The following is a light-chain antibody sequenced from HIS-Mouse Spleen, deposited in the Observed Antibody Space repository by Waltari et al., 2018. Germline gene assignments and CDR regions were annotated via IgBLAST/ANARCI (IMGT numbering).Light chain of an antibody. CDR2: EGS. J-gene: IGLJ3*02. CDR1: SSDVGSYNL. Sequence: QSALTQPASVSGSPGQSITISCTGTSSDVGSYNLVSWYQQHPGKAPKLMINEGSKRPSGVSNRFSGSKSGHTASLTISGLQAEDEADYYCCSYAGSSTWVFGGGTKLTVL. V-gene: IGLV2-23*01. CDR3: CSYAGSSTWV.